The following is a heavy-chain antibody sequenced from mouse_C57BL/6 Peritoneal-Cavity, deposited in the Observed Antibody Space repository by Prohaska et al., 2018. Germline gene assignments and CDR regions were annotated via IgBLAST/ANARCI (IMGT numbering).Heavy chain of an antibody. Sequence: ASLKISCKASRYAFSSSWLNWVKQRPGKGLEGIGRIYPEDGETNYKRKFKSKATLTADNAFSRAYMEHSRLTSEDSAVDFGAREYYYGSSYNVDVWGTGTTVTVSS. J-gene: IGHJ1*03. CDR1: RYAFSSSW. V-gene: IGHV1-82*01. D-gene: IGHD1-1*01. CDR3: AREYYYGSSYNVDV. CDR2: IYPEDGET.